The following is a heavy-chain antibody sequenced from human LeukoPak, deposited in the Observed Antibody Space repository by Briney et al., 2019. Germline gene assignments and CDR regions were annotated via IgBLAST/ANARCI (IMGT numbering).Heavy chain of an antibody. J-gene: IGHJ4*02. D-gene: IGHD3-22*01. V-gene: IGHV1-69*04. Sequence: SVMVSCKASGGTFSSYAISWVRQAPGQGLEWMGRIIPILGIANYAQKFQGRVAITADKSTSTAYMELSSLRSEDTAVYYCARDRPPYYYDSSGSFDYWGQGTLVTVSS. CDR3: ARDRPPYYYDSSGSFDY. CDR2: IIPILGIA. CDR1: GGTFSSYA.